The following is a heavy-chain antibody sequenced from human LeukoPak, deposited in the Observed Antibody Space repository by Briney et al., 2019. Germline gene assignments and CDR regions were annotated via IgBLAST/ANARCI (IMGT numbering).Heavy chain of an antibody. Sequence: GASVKVSCKASGYTFTGYYMHWVRQAPGQGLEWMGWINPNSGGTNYAQKFQGRVTMTRDTSISTAYMELSSLRSEDTAVYYCARRLRGSYFRFDPWGQGTLVTVSS. CDR1: GYTFTGYY. CDR3: ARRLRGSYFRFDP. V-gene: IGHV1-2*02. J-gene: IGHJ5*02. D-gene: IGHD1-26*01. CDR2: INPNSGGT.